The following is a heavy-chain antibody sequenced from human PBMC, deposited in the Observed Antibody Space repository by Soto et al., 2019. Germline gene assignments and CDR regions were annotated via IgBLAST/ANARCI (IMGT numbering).Heavy chain of an antibody. Sequence: QVHLVQSGADERKSGSSVRVSCTASGGGTLSNDAISWVRQAPGQGLEWLGRISAFFGTTDYSQSFQGRLTMTADASTGTVYMDLRSLKSDDTAVYSCAREVVTETTWGSFDSWGQGTLVTVSS. D-gene: IGHD2-21*02. CDR1: GGGTLSNDA. J-gene: IGHJ4*02. CDR2: ISAFFGTT. CDR3: AREVVTETTWGSFDS. V-gene: IGHV1-69*01.